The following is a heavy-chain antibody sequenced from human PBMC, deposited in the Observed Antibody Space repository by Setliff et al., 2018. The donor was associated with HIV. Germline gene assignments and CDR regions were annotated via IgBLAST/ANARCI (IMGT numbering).Heavy chain of an antibody. D-gene: IGHD6-13*01. V-gene: IGHV4-30-2*01. CDR2: IYHSGST. CDR3: ARGGSRGSWYWDY. CDR1: GGSISSGGYS. J-gene: IGHJ4*02. Sequence: SETLSLTCAVSGGSISSGGYSWSWIRQPPGKGLEWIGYIYHSGSTHYNPSLKSRVTISVDRSKNQFSLKLSSVTAADTAVYYCARGGSRGSWYWDYWGQGTLVTVS.